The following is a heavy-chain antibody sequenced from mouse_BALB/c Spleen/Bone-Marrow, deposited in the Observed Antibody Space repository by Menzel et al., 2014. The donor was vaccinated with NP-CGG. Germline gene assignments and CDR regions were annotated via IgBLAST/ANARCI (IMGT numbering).Heavy chain of an antibody. V-gene: IGHV1-18*01. D-gene: IGHD1-1*01. J-gene: IGHJ1*01. CDR3: ARFYYYGSSYWYFDV. Sequence: EVQLQQSGPELVKPGASVKIPCKASGYTFTDYNMDWVKQSHGKSLEWIGDINPNNGGTIYNQKFKGKATLTVDKSPSTAYVELRSPTSEDTAVYYCARFYYYGSSYWYFDVWGAGTTVTVSS. CDR1: GYTFTDYN. CDR2: INPNNGGT.